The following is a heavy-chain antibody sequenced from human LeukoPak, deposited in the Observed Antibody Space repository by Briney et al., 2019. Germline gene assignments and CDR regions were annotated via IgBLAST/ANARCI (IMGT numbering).Heavy chain of an antibody. CDR1: GFTVSSNY. CDR3: ARELGYCSGASCYFKYYGMDV. D-gene: IGHD2-15*01. J-gene: IGHJ6*02. V-gene: IGHV3-53*01. CDR2: IYSGGST. Sequence: QPGGSLRLSCAVSGFTVSSNYVSWVRQAPGKGLEWVSVIYSGGSTYYADSVKGRFTISRDNSKNTLYLQMNSLRAEDTAVYYCARELGYCSGASCYFKYYGMDVWGQGTTVTVFS.